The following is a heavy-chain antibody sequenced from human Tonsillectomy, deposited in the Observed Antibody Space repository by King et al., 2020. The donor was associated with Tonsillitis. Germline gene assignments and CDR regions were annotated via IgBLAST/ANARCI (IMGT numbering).Heavy chain of an antibody. CDR3: ARLAILCTGDCRNYHYYGMAV. CDR2: ISGGTTYI. D-gene: IGHD2-21*02. V-gene: IGHV3-21*01. J-gene: IGHJ6*02. CDR1: AFAFTNYT. Sequence: VQLVESGGGLVKPGGSLRLSCKASAFAFTNYTLTWVRQAPGKGLEWVSSISGGTTYIFYADSVKGRFTISRDNAEISVFLQMTSLRAEDTAVYYCARLAILCTGDCRNYHYYGMAVGGQGPTVTVPS.